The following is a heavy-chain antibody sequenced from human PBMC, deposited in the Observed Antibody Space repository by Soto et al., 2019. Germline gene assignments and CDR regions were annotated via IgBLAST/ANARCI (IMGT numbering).Heavy chain of an antibody. J-gene: IGHJ4*02. CDR2: IFYSGST. CDR1: GGSIYSNNYY. V-gene: IGHV4-39*01. Sequence: PSETLSLTCTVSGGSIYSNNYYWGWIRQPPGKGLEWIGNIFYSGSTYYNPSLRSRVTISIHTSKKQFSLKLGSVTAADTALYYCARQTLPHSGGYEGGFDYWGQGAMVTVYS. CDR3: ARQTLPHSGGYEGGFDY. D-gene: IGHD1-26*01.